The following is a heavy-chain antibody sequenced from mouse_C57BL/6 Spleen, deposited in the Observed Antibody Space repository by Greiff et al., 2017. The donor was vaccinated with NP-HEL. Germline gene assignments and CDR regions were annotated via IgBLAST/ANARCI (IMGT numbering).Heavy chain of an antibody. CDR1: GFTFSDYG. J-gene: IGHJ4*01. V-gene: IGHV5-17*01. Sequence: EVKLVESGGGLVKPGGSLKLSCAASGFTFSDYGMHWVRQAPEKGLEWVAYISSGSSTIYYADTVKGRFTISRDNAKNTLFLQMTSLRSEDTAMYYCAREDGNYDYAIDYWGQGTSVTVSS. D-gene: IGHD2-1*01. CDR2: ISSGSSTI. CDR3: AREDGNYDYAIDY.